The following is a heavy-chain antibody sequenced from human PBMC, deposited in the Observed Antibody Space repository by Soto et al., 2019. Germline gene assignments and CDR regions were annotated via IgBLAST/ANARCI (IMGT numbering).Heavy chain of an antibody. J-gene: IGHJ5*02. V-gene: IGHV1-69*01. D-gene: IGHD3-22*01. CDR2: IIPIFGTA. Sequence: QVQLVQSGAEVKKPGSSVKVSCKASGGTFSSYAISWVRQAPGQGLEWMGGIIPIFGTANYAQKFQGRVTITADESTSTAYMELSSLRSEDTAVYYCARDLSYYDSSGYPLGWFDPWGQGTLVTVSS. CDR3: ARDLSYYDSSGYPLGWFDP. CDR1: GGTFSSYA.